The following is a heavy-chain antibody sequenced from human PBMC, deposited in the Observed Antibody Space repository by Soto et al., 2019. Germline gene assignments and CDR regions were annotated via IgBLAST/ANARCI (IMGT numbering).Heavy chain of an antibody. Sequence: QVQLQESGPGLVKPSETLSLTCTVSGGSISNYYWSWIRQPPGKGLEWIGYIYYSESTNYNPALKSRVTISVDTSQNQCSLNLSSVTAADTAVYYCAREFRWSGSHTWTFDYWGQGTLVTVSS. CDR3: AREFRWSGSHTWTFDY. CDR2: IYYSEST. CDR1: GGSISNYY. D-gene: IGHD3-3*01. J-gene: IGHJ4*02. V-gene: IGHV4-59*01.